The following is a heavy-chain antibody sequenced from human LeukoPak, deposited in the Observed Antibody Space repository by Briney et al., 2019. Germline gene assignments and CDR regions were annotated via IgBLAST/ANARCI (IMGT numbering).Heavy chain of an antibody. CDR3: ARDMVRGVMHFDY. CDR1: RFTFSSYS. Sequence: GGSLRLSCAASRFTFSSYSMNWVRQAPGKGLEWVSSISSSSSYIYYADSVKGRFTISRDNAKNSLYLQMNSLRAEDTAVYYCARDMVRGVMHFDYWGQGTLVTVSS. V-gene: IGHV3-21*01. J-gene: IGHJ4*02. D-gene: IGHD3-10*01. CDR2: ISSSSSYI.